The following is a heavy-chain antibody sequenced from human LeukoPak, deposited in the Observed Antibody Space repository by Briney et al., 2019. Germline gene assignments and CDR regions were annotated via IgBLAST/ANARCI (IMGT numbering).Heavy chain of an antibody. V-gene: IGHV3-30*03. Sequence: PGRSLRLSCAASGFTFSSYGMHWVRQAPGKGLEWVAVISYDGSNKYYADSVEGRFTISRDNSKNTLYLQMNSLRAEDTAVYYCARGYSSSYSDYWGQGTLVTVSS. CDR2: ISYDGSNK. CDR3: ARGYSSSYSDY. D-gene: IGHD6-13*01. CDR1: GFTFSSYG. J-gene: IGHJ4*02.